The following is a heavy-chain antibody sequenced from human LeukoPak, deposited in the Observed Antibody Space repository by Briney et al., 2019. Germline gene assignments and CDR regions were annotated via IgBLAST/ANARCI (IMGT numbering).Heavy chain of an antibody. CDR2: INHGGST. V-gene: IGHV4-34*01. Sequence: SETLSLTCAVYGGSLSVYYWTWIRQPPGKGLEWIGDINHGGSTNYNPSLKSRVTISIDTSKNQFSLKLSSATSADTAFYFFAGYLDYGCNSRVLQHWGQGTLVTVSS. J-gene: IGHJ1*01. CDR1: GGSLSVYY. CDR3: AGYLDYGCNSRVLQH. D-gene: IGHD4-23*01.